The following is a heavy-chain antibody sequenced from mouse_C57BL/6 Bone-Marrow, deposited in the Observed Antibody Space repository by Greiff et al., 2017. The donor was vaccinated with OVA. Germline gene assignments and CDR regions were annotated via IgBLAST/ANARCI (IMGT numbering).Heavy chain of an antibody. J-gene: IGHJ2*01. V-gene: IGHV3-8*01. CDR1: GYSITSDY. CDR2: ISYSGST. Sequence: DVKLEESGPGLAKPSQSLSLTCSVSGYSITSDYWNWIRKFPGNKLEYMGYISYSGSTYYNPYLKSRISITRDTSKNQYYLQVNSVTTKDTAAFYCARVWRYDFDYWGQGTTLTVSS. D-gene: IGHD1-1*02. CDR3: ARVWRYDFDY.